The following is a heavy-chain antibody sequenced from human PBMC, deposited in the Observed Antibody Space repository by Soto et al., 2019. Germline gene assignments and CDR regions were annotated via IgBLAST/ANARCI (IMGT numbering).Heavy chain of an antibody. CDR1: GFTFSSYA. Sequence: GWSLRLPFAASGFTFSSYAMHWVRQAPCKRLEWVAVISYDGSNKYYADSVKGRFTISRDNSKNTLYLQMNSLRAEDTAVYYCARDFVPRFLEWLSSYYYGMDVWGQGTTVTVSS. D-gene: IGHD3-3*01. V-gene: IGHV3-30-3*01. J-gene: IGHJ6*02. CDR2: ISYDGSNK. CDR3: ARDFVPRFLEWLSSYYYGMDV.